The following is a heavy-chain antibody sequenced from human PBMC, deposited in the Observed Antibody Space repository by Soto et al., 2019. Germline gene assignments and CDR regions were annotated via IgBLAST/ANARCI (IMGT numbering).Heavy chain of an antibody. Sequence: EVELVESGGGFVQPGRSLRLSCAASGFPFDDHAMHWVRQVPGKGLEWVSGISWKSDVKGYADSVKGRFTISRDNAKNSLFLQMNSLRTEDTALYYCARDPFRTVTTFDHWGQGTLVTVSS. D-gene: IGHD4-17*01. V-gene: IGHV3-9*01. J-gene: IGHJ4*02. CDR3: ARDPFRTVTTFDH. CDR2: ISWKSDVK. CDR1: GFPFDDHA.